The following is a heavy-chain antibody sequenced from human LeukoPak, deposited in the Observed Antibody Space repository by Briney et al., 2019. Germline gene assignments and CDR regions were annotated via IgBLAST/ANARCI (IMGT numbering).Heavy chain of an antibody. Sequence: GGSLRLSCTASGFTFTTYWMSWVRHPPGKGLEWVANIKQDGTEKYYVDSVKGRFTISRDNAKNSLYLQMNSLRAEDTAVYYCARGNYYGSESYLYWGQGTLVTVSS. CDR2: IKQDGTEK. CDR3: ARGNYYGSESYLY. CDR1: GFTFTTYW. J-gene: IGHJ4*02. D-gene: IGHD3-10*01. V-gene: IGHV3-7*01.